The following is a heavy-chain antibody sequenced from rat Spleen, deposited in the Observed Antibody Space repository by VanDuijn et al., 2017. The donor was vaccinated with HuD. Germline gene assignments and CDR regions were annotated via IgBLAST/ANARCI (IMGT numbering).Heavy chain of an antibody. D-gene: IGHD1-12*02. CDR1: GFTFSDYY. CDR2: ITTTGGNT. Sequence: EVQLVESDGGLVQPGGSLELSCAASGFTFSDYYMAWVRQAPTKGLEWVATITTTGGNTYFRDSVKGRFTISRDNAKSTLYLQMNSLRSEDTATYYCTMGSHYHDVPYYYEYWGQGVMVTVSA. CDR3: TMGSHYHDVPYYYEY. J-gene: IGHJ2*01. V-gene: IGHV5-25*01.